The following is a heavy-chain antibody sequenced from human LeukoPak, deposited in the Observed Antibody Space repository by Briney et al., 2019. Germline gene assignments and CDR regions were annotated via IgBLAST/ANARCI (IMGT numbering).Heavy chain of an antibody. Sequence: QPGGSLRLSRAASGFDLTTYAMTWVRQAPAKGLEWVSSIRIGGGGTYYADSVKGRFTISRDNSENTLHLQMNNLRVEDTARYFCARCMVLSQGWCNWFDPWGQGTLVTVS. D-gene: IGHD6-13*01. V-gene: IGHV3-23*01. CDR2: IRIGGGGT. CDR3: ARCMVLSQGWCNWFDP. J-gene: IGHJ5*02. CDR1: GFDLTTYA.